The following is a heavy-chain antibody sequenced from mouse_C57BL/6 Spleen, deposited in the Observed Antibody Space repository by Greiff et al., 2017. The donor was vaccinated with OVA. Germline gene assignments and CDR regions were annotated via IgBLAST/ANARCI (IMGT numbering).Heavy chain of an antibody. CDR3: ARDYDPYAMDY. CDR1: GYAFSSSW. CDR2: IYPGDGDT. V-gene: IGHV1-82*01. D-gene: IGHD2-4*01. Sequence: VKLQESGPELVKPGASVKISCKASGYAFSSSWMNWVKQRPGKGLEWIGRIYPGDGDTNYNGKFKGKATLTADKSSSTAYMQLSSLTSEDSAVYFCARDYDPYAMDYWGQGTSVTVSS. J-gene: IGHJ4*01.